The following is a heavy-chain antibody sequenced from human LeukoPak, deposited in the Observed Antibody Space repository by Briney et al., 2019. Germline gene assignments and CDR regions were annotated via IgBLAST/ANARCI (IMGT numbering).Heavy chain of an antibody. D-gene: IGHD3-10*01. J-gene: IGHJ4*02. CDR2: VSPYNGNT. Sequence: ASVRVSCKTSGYTFTDYDITWVRQAPGQGLEWMGRVSPYNGNTYYSQRFQDRVTITKDTSTGTAYMDLRNLRTDDTAMYYCARNGRVRRVVKDLFEYWGQGTLVAASS. CDR3: ARNGRVRRVVKDLFEY. V-gene: IGHV1-18*01. CDR1: GYTFTDYD.